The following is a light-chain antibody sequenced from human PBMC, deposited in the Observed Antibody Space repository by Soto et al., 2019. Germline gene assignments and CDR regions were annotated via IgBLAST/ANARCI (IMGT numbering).Light chain of an antibody. CDR3: TSYPSSSTPCV. CDR1: TSDVGGYNY. Sequence: QSALTQPASVSGSPGQSITMSCTGTTSDVGGYNYVSWYQHHPGKAPKLLIYEVSNRPSGVSNRFSGSKSGDTASLTISGLQAEDEADYYCTSYPSSSTPCVFGTGTKVTVL. J-gene: IGLJ1*01. CDR2: EVS. V-gene: IGLV2-14*01.